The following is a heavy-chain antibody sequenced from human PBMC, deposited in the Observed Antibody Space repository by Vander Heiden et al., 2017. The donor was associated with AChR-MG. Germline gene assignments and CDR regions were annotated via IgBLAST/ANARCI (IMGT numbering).Heavy chain of an antibody. Sequence: QVQLQESGPGLVKPSQTLSLICTVSGASISGSYYYWGWIRQHPGDGLEWIGYIYHNGRTSYNPSLKSRLTISVDTSKNQFSLELSSVTAADTAIYYCARDPSGTYSVYQWGQGILVTVSS. CDR2: IYHNGRT. D-gene: IGHD1-26*01. CDR1: GASISGSYYY. J-gene: IGHJ4*02. CDR3: ARDPSGTYSVYQ. V-gene: IGHV4-31*03.